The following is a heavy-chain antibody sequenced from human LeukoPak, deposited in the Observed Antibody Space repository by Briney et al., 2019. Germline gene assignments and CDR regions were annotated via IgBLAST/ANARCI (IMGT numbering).Heavy chain of an antibody. CDR1: GVSISSSSYY. D-gene: IGHD3-10*01. Sequence: PSETLSLTCTVSGVSISSSSYYWGWIRQPPGKGLEWIGRIYYSGSTYYNPSLKSRVTISVDTSKNQFSLKLSSVTAADTAVYYCARRYYYGSGFDPWGQGTLVTVSS. J-gene: IGHJ5*02. CDR2: IYYSGST. CDR3: ARRYYYGSGFDP. V-gene: IGHV4-39*01.